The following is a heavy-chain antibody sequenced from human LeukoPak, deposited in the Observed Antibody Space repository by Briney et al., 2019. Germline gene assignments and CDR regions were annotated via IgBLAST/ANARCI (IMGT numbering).Heavy chain of an antibody. CDR2: IYYSGST. D-gene: IGHD3-22*01. J-gene: IGHJ4*02. V-gene: IGHV4-59*01. CDR1: GGSISSYY. Sequence: SETLSLTCTVSGGSISSYYWSWIRQPPGKGLEWIGYIYYSGSTNYNPSLKSRVTISVDTSKNRFSLKLSSVTAADTAVYYCARGRDSSGYRPYYFDYWGQGTLVTVSS. CDR3: ARGRDSSGYRPYYFDY.